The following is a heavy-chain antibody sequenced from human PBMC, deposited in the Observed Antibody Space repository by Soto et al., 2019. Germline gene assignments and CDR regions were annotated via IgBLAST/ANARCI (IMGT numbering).Heavy chain of an antibody. V-gene: IGHV3-23*01. Sequence: GGSLRLSCAASGFTFGSHTMTWVRQAPGKGLEWVSATSGSGGSTFYSDSVKDRFTISIDNSKNTLSLQMNSLRAEDTALYYCARVFSGSTGAAPYWRQGTMVTVSS. CDR1: GFTFGSHT. CDR2: TSGSGGST. J-gene: IGHJ4*02. CDR3: ARVFSGSTGAAPY. D-gene: IGHD1-26*01.